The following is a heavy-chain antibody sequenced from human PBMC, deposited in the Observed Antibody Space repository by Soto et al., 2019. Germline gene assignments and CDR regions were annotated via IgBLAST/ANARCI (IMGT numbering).Heavy chain of an antibody. Sequence: PRGSLRLSCATSGFTFSSDWMHWVCQAPGKGLVWVSRINKDGSYKNYADFVEGRFTISRDDAKSELYLQMDRLRAEDTAVYYCARGGLEPFDYLGQGALVTVSS. D-gene: IGHD1-1*01. CDR3: ARGGLEPFDY. V-gene: IGHV3-74*01. CDR1: GFTFSSDW. J-gene: IGHJ4*02. CDR2: INKDGSYK.